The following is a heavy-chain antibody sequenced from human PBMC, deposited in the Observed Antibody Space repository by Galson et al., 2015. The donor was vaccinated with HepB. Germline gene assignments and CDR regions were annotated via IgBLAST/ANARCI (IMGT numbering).Heavy chain of an antibody. D-gene: IGHD3-10*01. CDR3: AREIGGYWLGDAFDI. CDR1: GFTFSSYA. V-gene: IGHV3-30-3*01. Sequence: SLRLSCAASGFTFSSYAMHWVRQAPGKGLEWVAVISYDGSNKYYADSVKGRFTISRDNSKNSLYLQMNSLRAEDTAVYYCAREIGGYWLGDAFDIWGQGTMVTVSS. CDR2: ISYDGSNK. J-gene: IGHJ3*02.